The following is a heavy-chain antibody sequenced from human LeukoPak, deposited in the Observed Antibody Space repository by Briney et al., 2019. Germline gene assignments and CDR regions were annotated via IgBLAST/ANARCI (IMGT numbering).Heavy chain of an antibody. D-gene: IGHD2-2*01. CDR3: ARDAEYCSSTSCYDFRRSWFDP. CDR2: ISSSSSTI. CDR1: GFTFSSYS. J-gene: IGHJ5*02. V-gene: IGHV3-48*04. Sequence: GGSLRLSCAASGFTFSSYSMNWVRQAPGKGLEWVSYISSSSSTIYYADSVKGRFTISRDNAKNSLYLQMNSLRAEDTGVYYCARDAEYCSSTSCYDFRRSWFDPWGQGTLVTVSS.